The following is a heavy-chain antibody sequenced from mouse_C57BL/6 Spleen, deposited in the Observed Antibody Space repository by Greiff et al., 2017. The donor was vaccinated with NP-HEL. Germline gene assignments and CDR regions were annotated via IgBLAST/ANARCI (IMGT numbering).Heavy chain of an antibody. CDR2: IDPANGNT. Sequence: VQLKESVAELVRPGASVKLSCTASGFNIKNTYMHWVKQRPEQGLEWIGRIDPANGNTKYAPKFQGKATITADTSSNTAYLQLSSLTSEDTAIYYCARPITTVVAPYAMDYWGQGTSVTVSS. V-gene: IGHV14-3*01. D-gene: IGHD1-1*01. CDR3: ARPITTVVAPYAMDY. J-gene: IGHJ4*01. CDR1: GFNIKNTY.